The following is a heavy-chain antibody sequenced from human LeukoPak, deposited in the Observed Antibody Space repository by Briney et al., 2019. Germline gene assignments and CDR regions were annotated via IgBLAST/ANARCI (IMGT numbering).Heavy chain of an antibody. Sequence: ASVKVSCKASEATFSNSAINWVRLAPGQGLEWMGGIIPMFDTAHYAEKFQGRVTISADESTNTVYMELRGLRSEDTAVYYCARVPPSAHQLFSSDYWGQGTQVTVSS. V-gene: IGHV1-69*13. D-gene: IGHD2-2*01. CDR3: ARVPPSAHQLFSSDY. CDR1: EATFSNSA. CDR2: IIPMFDTA. J-gene: IGHJ4*02.